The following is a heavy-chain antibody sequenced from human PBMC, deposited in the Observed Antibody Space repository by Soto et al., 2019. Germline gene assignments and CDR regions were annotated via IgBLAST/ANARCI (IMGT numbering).Heavy chain of an antibody. CDR2: ISTYNGNT. V-gene: IGHV1-18*04. Sequence: GAAVKVSCKASGYTFTSYALSWVRHAPGQGLEWMGWISTYNGNTNYAQNLQGRVTMTTDISTNTAYMELRSLRSDDTAVYYCAXVVGGIPVAGSWNWFDPWGQGTLVTVSS. J-gene: IGHJ5*02. D-gene: IGHD6-19*01. CDR3: AXVVGGIPVAGSWNWFDP. CDR1: GYTFTSYA.